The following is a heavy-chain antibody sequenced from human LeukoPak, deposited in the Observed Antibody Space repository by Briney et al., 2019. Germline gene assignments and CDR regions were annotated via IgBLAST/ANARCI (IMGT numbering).Heavy chain of an antibody. CDR2: MNPNSGNT. V-gene: IGHV1-8*01. CDR3: ASFYSYGYIGAFDI. CDR1: GYTFTSYD. J-gene: IGHJ3*02. Sequence: ASVKVSCKASGYTFTSYDINWVRQATGQGLEWMGWMNPNSGNTGYAQKFQGRVTMTRNTSISTAYMELSSLRSDDTAVYYCASFYSYGYIGAFDIWGQGTMVTVSS. D-gene: IGHD5-18*01.